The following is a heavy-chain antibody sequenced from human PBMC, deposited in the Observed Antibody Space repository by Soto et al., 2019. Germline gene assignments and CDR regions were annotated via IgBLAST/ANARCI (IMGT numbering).Heavy chain of an antibody. CDR3: ARFGLVGVTG. J-gene: IGHJ4*02. CDR2: ISSHSDTT. Sequence: EVHLVESGGGLVQPGGSLRLSCAASGFTFNTYSMNWVRQAPGKGLEWVSYISSHSDTTYYADSVKGRFTISRDNAKNPLYLQMNSLRAEDTAVYYCARFGLVGVTGWGQGTLVTVSS. D-gene: IGHD1-26*01. V-gene: IGHV3-48*01. CDR1: GFTFNTYS.